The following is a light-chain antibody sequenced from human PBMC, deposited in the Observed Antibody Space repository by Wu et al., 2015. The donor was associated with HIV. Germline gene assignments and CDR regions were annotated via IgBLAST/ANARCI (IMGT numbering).Light chain of an antibody. CDR2: GAS. Sequence: ENVLTQSPGTLSLSPGERATLYCRASQSVRSSYLAWYQQKPGQAPRLLLYGASSRATGIPDRFSGSGSGTDFTLTISRLEPEDFAVYYCHQYGSSPQTFGQGTKVET. J-gene: IGKJ1*01. V-gene: IGKV3-20*01. CDR1: QSVRSSY. CDR3: HQYGSSPQT.